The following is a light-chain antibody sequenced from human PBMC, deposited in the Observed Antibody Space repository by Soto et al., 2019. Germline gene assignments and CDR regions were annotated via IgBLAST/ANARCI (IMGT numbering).Light chain of an antibody. CDR2: DGS. J-gene: IGKJ4*01. V-gene: IGKV3-11*01. CDR1: ENIDIY. CDR3: QQRKYWPPLT. Sequence: ETVLTQSPATLSLSPGERATRSCRASENIDIYLAWYQQRPGQAPRLLIYDGSNRATGIPARFSGSGSGTDFTLTISSLEPEDFAIYYCQQRKYWPPLTFGGGTRVEIK.